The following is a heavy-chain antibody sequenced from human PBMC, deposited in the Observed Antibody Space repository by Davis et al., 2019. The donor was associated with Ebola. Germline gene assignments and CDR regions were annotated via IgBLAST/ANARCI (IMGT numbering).Heavy chain of an antibody. J-gene: IGHJ4*02. D-gene: IGHD2-15*01. Sequence: GESLKISCAASGFTFSNYAMSWVRQAPGKGLEWVANIKQDGSEKYYVDSVKGRFTISRDNAKNSLYLQMNSLRAEDTAVYYCARGGGKDYWGQGTLVIVSS. CDR3: ARGGGKDY. CDR2: IKQDGSEK. V-gene: IGHV3-7*03. CDR1: GFTFSNYA.